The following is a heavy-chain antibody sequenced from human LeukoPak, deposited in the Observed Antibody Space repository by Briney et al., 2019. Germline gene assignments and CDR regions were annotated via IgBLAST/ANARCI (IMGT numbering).Heavy chain of an antibody. D-gene: IGHD6-6*01. CDR2: IKQDGSEK. CDR3: ARELRGQLVRLGGGIYDY. Sequence: GGSLRLSCTASGFTLSTYAMHWVRQAPGKGLEWVASIKQDGSEKYYVDSVKGRVTISRDNAKNSLYLQMNSLRAEDTAVYYCARELRGQLVRLGGGIYDYWGQGTLVTVSS. V-gene: IGHV3-7*01. J-gene: IGHJ4*02. CDR1: GFTLSTYA.